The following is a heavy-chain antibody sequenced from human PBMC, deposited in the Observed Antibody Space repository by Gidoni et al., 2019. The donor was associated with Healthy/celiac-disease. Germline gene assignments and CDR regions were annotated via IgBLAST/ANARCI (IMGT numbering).Heavy chain of an antibody. V-gene: IGHV3-33*01. CDR3: AREVPPYGGGDCYSALGY. Sequence: QVQLVESGAGVVQPGRSLRLYSAASGVTSSSSGMHWVRQAPGKGLAVVAVIWYDGSNKYYADAVKGRFTISRDNSKNTLYLQMNSLRAEDTAVYYCAREVPPYGGGDCYSALGYWGQGTLVTVSS. D-gene: IGHD2-21*01. J-gene: IGHJ4*02. CDR1: GVTSSSSG. CDR2: IWYDGSNK.